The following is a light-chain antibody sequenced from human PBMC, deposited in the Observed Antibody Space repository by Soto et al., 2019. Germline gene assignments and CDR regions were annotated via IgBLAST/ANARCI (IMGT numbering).Light chain of an antibody. CDR3: QHYNNWPS. J-gene: IGKJ2*01. CDR2: GIS. V-gene: IGKV3-15*01. CDR1: QRVSSN. Sequence: IVMTKSPATLSVSPGERATLSCRAGQRVSSNLAWYQQKPGQPPRLLIYGISTRATGIPARFSGSGSGTEFTLTISRLQSEDFAVYYCQHYNNWPSFGQGTKLQIK.